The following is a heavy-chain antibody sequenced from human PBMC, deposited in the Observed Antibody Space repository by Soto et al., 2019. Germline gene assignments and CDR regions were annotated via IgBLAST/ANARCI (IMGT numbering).Heavy chain of an antibody. D-gene: IGHD6-13*01. CDR3: ARESYSNPRALFYYYMDV. V-gene: IGHV3-23*01. Sequence: EVQLLESGGGLVQPGGSLRLSCAASGFTFNTYAMSWVRQTPGKGLEWVSAISGAGDSSYYADSVKGRFTISRDNSKNTPYLQMHSPRAEDTVMYFCARESYSNPRALFYYYMDVWGKGTTVTVSS. CDR1: GFTFNTYA. J-gene: IGHJ6*03. CDR2: ISGAGDSS.